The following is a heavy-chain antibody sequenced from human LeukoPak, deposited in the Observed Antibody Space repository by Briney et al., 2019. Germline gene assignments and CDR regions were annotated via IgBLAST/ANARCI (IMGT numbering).Heavy chain of an antibody. J-gene: IGHJ4*02. CDR3: ARAPRGYQWFVEY. D-gene: IGHD6-19*01. CDR2: ISGSGWNT. V-gene: IGHV3-23*01. CDR1: GFTFSNYA. Sequence: GDSLRLSCATSGFTFSNYAMTWVRQAPGKRLEWVSDISGSGWNTYYADSVQGRFTISRDSSKNTLYLQMNSLRAEDTAVYYCARAPRGYQWFVEYWGQGTLVTVSS.